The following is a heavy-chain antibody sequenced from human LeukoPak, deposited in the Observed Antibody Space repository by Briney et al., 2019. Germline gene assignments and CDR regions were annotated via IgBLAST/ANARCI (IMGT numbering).Heavy chain of an antibody. Sequence: SETLSLTFTVSGGSISSYYWSWIRQPPGKGLEWIGYIYYSGSTNYNPSLKSRVTIPVDTSKNQFSLKLSSVTAAATAVYYCASLARRVDYWGQGTLVTVSS. D-gene: IGHD5-24*01. CDR1: GGSISSYY. CDR2: IYYSGST. CDR3: ASLARRVDY. V-gene: IGHV4-59*08. J-gene: IGHJ4*02.